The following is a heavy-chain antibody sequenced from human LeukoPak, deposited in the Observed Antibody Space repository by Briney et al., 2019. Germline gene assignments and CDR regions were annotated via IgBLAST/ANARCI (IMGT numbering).Heavy chain of an antibody. CDR3: GYCSSTSCYEDY. D-gene: IGHD2-2*01. V-gene: IGHV4-4*07. J-gene: IGHJ4*02. Sequence: PSETLSLTCTVSGGSISSYYWSWIRQPAGKGLEWIGRIYTSGSTNYNPSLKSRVTMSVDTSKNQFSLKLSSVTAADTAVYYCGYCSSTSCYEDYWGQGTLVTVSS. CDR2: IYTSGST. CDR1: GGSISSYY.